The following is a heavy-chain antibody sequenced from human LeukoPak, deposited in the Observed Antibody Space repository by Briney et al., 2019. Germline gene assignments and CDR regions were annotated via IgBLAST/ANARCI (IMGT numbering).Heavy chain of an antibody. D-gene: IGHD4-17*01. J-gene: IGHJ5*02. CDR3: ARGEHDYGDYVAANWFDP. CDR1: GYTFTSYD. Sequence: ASVKVSCKASGYTFTSYDINCVRQATGQGLEWMGWMNPNSGNTGYAQKFQGRVTMTRNTPISTAYMELSRLRSEDTAVYYCARGEHDYGDYVAANWFDPWGQGTLVTVS. V-gene: IGHV1-8*01. CDR2: MNPNSGNT.